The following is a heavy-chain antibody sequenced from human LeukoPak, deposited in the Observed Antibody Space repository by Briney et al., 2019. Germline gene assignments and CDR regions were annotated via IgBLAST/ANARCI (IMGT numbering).Heavy chain of an antibody. Sequence: ASVKVSCKASGYTFTDYYMNWMRQAPGQGLEWMGWINPNSGGTNYAQKFQGRVTMTRDTSTSTVYMELSSLRSEDTAVYYCAREGGSGSYSYHFDFWGQGAPLTVSS. CDR2: INPNSGGT. V-gene: IGHV1-2*02. CDR3: AREGGSGSYSYHFDF. J-gene: IGHJ4*02. D-gene: IGHD1-26*01. CDR1: GYTFTDYY.